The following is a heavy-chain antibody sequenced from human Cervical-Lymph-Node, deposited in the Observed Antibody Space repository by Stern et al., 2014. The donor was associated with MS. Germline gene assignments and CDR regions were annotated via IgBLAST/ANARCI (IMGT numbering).Heavy chain of an antibody. J-gene: IGHJ4*02. Sequence: VPLVQSGAAVKTPGDSLKISCKASGYSFTSYWIGWVRQMPGKGLEWMGIIYPGDSNPRYSPSFEGEDTISAVRSISTAYLQWSSLKASDTAMYYCVRQAPEQTLDYWGQGTLVTVSS. D-gene: IGHD1/OR15-1a*01. CDR1: GYSFTSYW. CDR3: VRQAPEQTLDY. V-gene: IGHV5-51*01. CDR2: IYPGDSNP.